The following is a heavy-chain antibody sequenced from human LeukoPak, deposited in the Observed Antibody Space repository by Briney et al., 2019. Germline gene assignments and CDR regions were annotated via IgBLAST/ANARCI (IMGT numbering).Heavy chain of an antibody. Sequence: GGSLRLSCAASGFTFSSYGMHWVRQAPGKGLEWVAFIRNDGSNKYYADSVKGRFTISRDNTMNSLFLQMNSLRAEDTAVYYCAPALSLYDYIYFDYWGQGTLVTVSS. J-gene: IGHJ4*02. V-gene: IGHV3-30*02. D-gene: IGHD5-12*01. CDR3: APALSLYDYIYFDY. CDR1: GFTFSSYG. CDR2: IRNDGSNK.